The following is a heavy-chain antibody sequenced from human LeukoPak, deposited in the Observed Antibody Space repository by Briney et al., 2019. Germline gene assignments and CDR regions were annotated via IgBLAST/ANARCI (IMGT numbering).Heavy chain of an antibody. CDR1: GGSISSYY. CDR3: ARDLSYDSSGYYDY. D-gene: IGHD3-22*01. J-gene: IGHJ4*02. V-gene: IGHV4-59*01. CDR2: IYYSGST. Sequence: PSETLSLTCTVSGGSISSYYWSWIRQPPGKGLEWIGYIYYSGSTNYNPSLKSRVTISVDTSKNQFSLKLSSVTAADTAVYYCARDLSYDSSGYYDYWGQGTLVTVSS.